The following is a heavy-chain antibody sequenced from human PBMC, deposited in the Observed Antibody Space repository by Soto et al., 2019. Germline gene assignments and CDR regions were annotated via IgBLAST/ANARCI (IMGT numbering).Heavy chain of an antibody. V-gene: IGHV4-59*08. J-gene: IGHJ4*01. D-gene: IGHD7-27*01. Sequence: ETLSLTCTVSGGSISNYYWSWIRQPPGKGLEWIGYIYYSGSTNYNPSLKSRVTISVDTSKNQFSLKLSSVTAADTAVYYCARSPGYYFDFWGHGTLVTVSS. CDR3: ARSPGYYFDF. CDR1: GGSISNYY. CDR2: IYYSGST.